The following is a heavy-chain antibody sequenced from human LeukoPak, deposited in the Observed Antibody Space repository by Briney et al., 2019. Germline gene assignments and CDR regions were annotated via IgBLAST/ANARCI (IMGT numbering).Heavy chain of an antibody. CDR3: ARGDYCSGGSCYSGYFQH. Sequence: SETLSLTCTVSGGSISSYYWSWIRQPPGQGLEWVWYISYSGSTNYNPSLKSRVTISVDTSKNQFSLKLSSVTAADTAVYYCARGDYCSGGSCYSGYFQHWGQGTLVTVSS. CDR2: ISYSGST. J-gene: IGHJ1*01. D-gene: IGHD2-15*01. CDR1: GGSISSYY. V-gene: IGHV4-59*01.